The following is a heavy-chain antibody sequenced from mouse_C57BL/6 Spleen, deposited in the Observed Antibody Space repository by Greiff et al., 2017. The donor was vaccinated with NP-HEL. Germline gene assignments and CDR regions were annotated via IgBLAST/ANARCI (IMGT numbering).Heavy chain of an antibody. D-gene: IGHD4-1*01. CDR1: GFTFSSYA. V-gene: IGHV5-4*01. Sequence: EVMLVESGGGLVKPGGSLKLSCAASGFTFSSYAMSWVRQTPEKRLEWVATISDGGSYTYYPDNVKGRFTISRDNAKNNLYLQMSHLKSEDTAMYYCARDVEDLTGTDYFDYWGQGTTLTVSS. CDR2: ISDGGSYT. CDR3: ARDVEDLTGTDYFDY. J-gene: IGHJ2*01.